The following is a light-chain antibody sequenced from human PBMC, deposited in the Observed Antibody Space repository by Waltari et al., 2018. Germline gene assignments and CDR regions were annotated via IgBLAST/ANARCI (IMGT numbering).Light chain of an antibody. CDR1: QAVSTSY. V-gene: IGKV3-20*01. CDR2: GAS. J-gene: IGKJ1*01. CDR3: QQYGDSMT. Sequence: EIVLTQSPGTLSLSPGERGTLSCRPSQAVSTSYLVWYQQKPGQAHRLLIYGASRRATGIPDRFSGSGSGTDLTLTISRLEPEDFAMYYCQQYGDSMTFGQGTKVEIK.